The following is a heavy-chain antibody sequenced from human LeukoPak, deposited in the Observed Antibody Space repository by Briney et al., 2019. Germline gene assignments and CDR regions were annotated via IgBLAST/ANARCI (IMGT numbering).Heavy chain of an antibody. D-gene: IGHD1-14*01. CDR1: GFTVITND. J-gene: IGHJ4*02. Sequence: LPGGSLRLSCAASGFTVITNDMTWVRQAPGKGLEWVSVLYSDGNTKYADSVQGRFTISRDNSKNTPYLEMNSLSPDDTAVYYCARGVEPLAANTLAYWGQGTLVTVSS. CDR2: LYSDGNT. V-gene: IGHV3-53*01. CDR3: ARGVEPLAANTLAY.